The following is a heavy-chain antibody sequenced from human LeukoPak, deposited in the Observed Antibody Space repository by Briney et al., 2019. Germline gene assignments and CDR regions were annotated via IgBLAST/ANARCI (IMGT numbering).Heavy chain of an antibody. CDR3: ARARVLRFLEWLPNS. V-gene: IGHV1-2*02. Sequence: ASVKVSCKASGYTFTGYYMHWVRQAPGQGLEWMGGINPNSGGTNYAQKFQGRVTMTRDTSISTAYMELSRLRSDDTAVYYCARARVLRFLEWLPNSWGQGTLVTVSS. D-gene: IGHD3-3*01. CDR2: INPNSGGT. J-gene: IGHJ4*02. CDR1: GYTFTGYY.